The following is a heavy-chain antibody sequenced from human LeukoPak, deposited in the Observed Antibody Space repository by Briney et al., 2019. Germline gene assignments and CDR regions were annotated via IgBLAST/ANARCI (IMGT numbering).Heavy chain of an antibody. CDR1: GFTFSTFA. J-gene: IGHJ2*01. D-gene: IGHD4-17*01. CDR2: ISSSSRTK. Sequence: GGSLRLSCAASGFTFSTFAMIWVRQAPGKGLEWVSYISSSSRTKYYADSVKGRFTISRDNAKNSLYLQMSSLRAEDTAVYYCARRGGYGDSYWYFDLWGRGTLVTVSS. V-gene: IGHV3-48*01. CDR3: ARRGGYGDSYWYFDL.